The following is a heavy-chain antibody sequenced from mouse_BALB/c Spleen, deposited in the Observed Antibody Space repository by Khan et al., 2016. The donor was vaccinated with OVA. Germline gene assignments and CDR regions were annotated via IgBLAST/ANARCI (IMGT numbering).Heavy chain of an antibody. CDR1: GYSFTGYT. CDR3: ARATMITTTVAWFAY. J-gene: IGHJ3*01. Sequence: DVKLQESGPELMKPGASMKISCRASGYSFTGYTMNWVKQSHGKNLEWIGLINPYNGGTSYNQNFKGKATLTVDKSSSTAYMEVLSLTSEDSAVYYCARATMITTTVAWFAYWGQGTLVTVSA. CDR2: INPYNGGT. D-gene: IGHD2-4*01. V-gene: IGHV1-18*01.